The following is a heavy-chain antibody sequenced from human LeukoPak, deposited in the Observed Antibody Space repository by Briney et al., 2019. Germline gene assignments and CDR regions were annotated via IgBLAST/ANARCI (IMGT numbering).Heavy chain of an antibody. Sequence: GGSLRLSCAASGFTFDDYAMHWVRQAPGKGLEWVSGISWNSGSIGYADSVKGRYTISRDNAKNSLYLQMNSLRAEDTALYYCAIIPTVTPLDYWGQGTLVTVSS. CDR3: AIIPTVTPLDY. CDR1: GFTFDDYA. CDR2: ISWNSGSI. V-gene: IGHV3-9*01. J-gene: IGHJ4*02. D-gene: IGHD4-17*01.